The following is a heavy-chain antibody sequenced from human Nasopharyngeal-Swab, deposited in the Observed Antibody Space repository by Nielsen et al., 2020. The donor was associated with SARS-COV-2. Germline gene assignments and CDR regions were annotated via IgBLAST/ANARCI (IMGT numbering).Heavy chain of an antibody. D-gene: IGHD4-23*01. V-gene: IGHV1-46*01. CDR3: ARGRDPYGGNSGGAFDI. CDR1: GYTFTSYY. Sequence: ASVKVSCKASGYTFTSYYMHWVRQAPGQGLEWMGIINPSGGSTSYAQKFQGRVTMTRNTSISTAYMELSSLRSEDTAVYYCARGRDPYGGNSGGAFDIWGQGTMVTVSS. CDR2: INPSGGST. J-gene: IGHJ3*02.